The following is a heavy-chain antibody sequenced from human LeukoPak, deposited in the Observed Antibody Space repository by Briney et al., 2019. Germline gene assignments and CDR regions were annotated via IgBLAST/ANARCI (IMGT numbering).Heavy chain of an antibody. V-gene: IGHV3-33*08. Sequence: GGSLRLSCAASGFTLSSYWMSWVRQAPGKGLEWVAVIWYDGSNKYYADSVKGRFTISRDNSKNTLYLQMNSLRAEDTAVYYCARDFRNRAADYWGQGTLVTVSS. J-gene: IGHJ4*02. CDR2: IWYDGSNK. CDR1: GFTLSSYW. D-gene: IGHD1-14*01. CDR3: ARDFRNRAADY.